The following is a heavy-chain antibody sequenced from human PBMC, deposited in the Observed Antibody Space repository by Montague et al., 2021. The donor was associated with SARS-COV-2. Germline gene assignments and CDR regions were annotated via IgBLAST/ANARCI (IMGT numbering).Heavy chain of an antibody. CDR2: IYTSGTX. D-gene: IGHD5-12*01. CDR3: ARAHSGSWAHLDN. V-gene: IGHV4-61*02. J-gene: IGHJ4*02. Sequence: TLSLTCTVSGGSISSGSYYWSWIRQPAGKGLEWIGRIYTSGTXXYXXXXKSRVTISVDTSKNQFSLKLTSVTAADTAVYYCARAHSGSWAHLDNWGQGSLVTVSS. CDR1: GGSISSGSYY.